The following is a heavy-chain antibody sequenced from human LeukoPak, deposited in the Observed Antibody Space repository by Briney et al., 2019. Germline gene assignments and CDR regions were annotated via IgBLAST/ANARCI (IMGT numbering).Heavy chain of an antibody. D-gene: IGHD6-19*01. J-gene: IGHJ4*02. CDR1: GFPLSSCA. V-gene: IGHV3-33*01. CDR3: ARDRGPGGLAGTYY. CDR2: IWHDGSNQ. Sequence: PGGSLRLSCAASGFPLSSCAMHWVRQAPGKGLEWVAVIWHDGSNQTYTDSVKGRFTISRDNSKNTLDLHMNSLRAEDTAVYYCARDRGPGGLAGTYYWGLGTLVTVSS.